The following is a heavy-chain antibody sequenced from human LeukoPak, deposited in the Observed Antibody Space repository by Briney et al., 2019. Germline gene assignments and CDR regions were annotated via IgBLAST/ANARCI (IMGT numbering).Heavy chain of an antibody. CDR1: GGSISSYY. V-gene: IGHV4-59*08. D-gene: IGHD2-2*01. CDR3: ARTRDIVVVPAAVYYYYYMDV. CDR2: IYYSGIT. Sequence: SETLSLTCTVSGGSISSYYWSWIRQPPGKGLEWIGYIYYSGITNYNPSLKSRVTISVDTSKNQFSLKLSSVTAADTAVYYCARTRDIVVVPAAVYYYYYMDVWGKGTTVTVSS. J-gene: IGHJ6*03.